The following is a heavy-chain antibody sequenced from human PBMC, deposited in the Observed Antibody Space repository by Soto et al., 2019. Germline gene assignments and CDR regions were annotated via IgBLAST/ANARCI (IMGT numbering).Heavy chain of an antibody. CDR1: GYTFTSYG. D-gene: IGHD3-10*01. CDR2: ISAYNGNT. CDR3: AMYYCSGEPPSVSYYYYMDV. J-gene: IGHJ6*03. Sequence: ASVKVSCKASGYTFTSYGISWVRQAPGQGLEWMGWISAYNGNTNYAQKLQGRVTMTTDTSTSTAYMELRSLRSDDTAVYYCAMYYCSGEPPSVSYYYYMDVWGKGTTVTVSS. V-gene: IGHV1-18*01.